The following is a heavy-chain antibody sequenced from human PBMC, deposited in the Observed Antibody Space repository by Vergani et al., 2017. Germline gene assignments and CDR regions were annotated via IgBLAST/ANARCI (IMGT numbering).Heavy chain of an antibody. CDR1: GFTVSSNY. CDR2: IYSGGST. CDR3: ARVTDLMITFGGVIV. D-gene: IGHD3-16*02. V-gene: IGHV3-53*01. J-gene: IGHJ4*02. Sequence: EVQLVESGGGLIQPGGSLRLSCAASGFTVSSNYMSWVRQAPGKGLEWVSVIYSGGSTYYADSVKGRFTISRDNSKNTLYLQMNSLRAEDTAVYYCARVTDLMITFGGVIVWGQGTLGTVSS.